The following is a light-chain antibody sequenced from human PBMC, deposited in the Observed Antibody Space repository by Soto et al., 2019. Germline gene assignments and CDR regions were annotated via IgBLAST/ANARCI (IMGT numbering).Light chain of an antibody. Sequence: DIQMTQSPSTLSASIGDRVTITCRASQSISSRLAWYQQKPGKAPKLLIHEASSLESGVPSRFSGSGSETEFTLTISSLQPDDFATYYCQQYNSYPLTFGRGTKVEIK. CDR3: QQYNSYPLT. J-gene: IGKJ4*01. CDR1: QSISSR. CDR2: EAS. V-gene: IGKV1-5*03.